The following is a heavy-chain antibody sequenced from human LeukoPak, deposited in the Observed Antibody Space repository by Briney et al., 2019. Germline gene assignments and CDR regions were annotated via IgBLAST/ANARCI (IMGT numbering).Heavy chain of an antibody. J-gene: IGHJ5*02. CDR3: ARAPHYDSSGYFSWFDP. V-gene: IGHV1-69*05. CDR1: GGTFSSYA. CDR2: IIPIFGTA. D-gene: IGHD3-22*01. Sequence: ASVKVSCKASGGTFSSYAISWVRQAPGQGLEWMGRIIPIFGTANYAQKFQGRVTITTDESTSTAYMELSSLRSEDTAVYYCARAPHYDSSGYFSWFDPWGQGTLVTVSS.